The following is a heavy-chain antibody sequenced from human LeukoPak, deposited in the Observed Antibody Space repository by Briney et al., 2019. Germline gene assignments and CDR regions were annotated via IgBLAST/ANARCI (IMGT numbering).Heavy chain of an antibody. CDR3: VQDGPLRSDY. J-gene: IGHJ4*02. CDR2: IFASGTT. Sequence: SETLSLTCTVSGPSMNTYYYSWSRQPAGKGLEWIGRIFASGTTNYNPSLKSRIAMSVDTSKNQFFLNLTSVTAADTAMYYCVQDGPLRSDYWGQGTLVTVSS. CDR1: GPSMNTYY. V-gene: IGHV4-4*07. D-gene: IGHD3-16*01.